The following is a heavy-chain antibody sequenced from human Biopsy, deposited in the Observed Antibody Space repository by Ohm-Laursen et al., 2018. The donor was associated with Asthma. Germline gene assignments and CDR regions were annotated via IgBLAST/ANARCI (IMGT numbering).Heavy chain of an antibody. CDR2: ISVYNGNT. CDR3: ARAVDYSHYYGIDV. Sequence: ASVKVSCKTSGYTFNSAGITWVRQAPGQGLEWMGGISVYNGNTKVAQKLQDRVTMITDTSTGTAYMELRSLRSDDTAVYFCARAVDYSHYYGIDVWGQGTTVTVS. J-gene: IGHJ6*02. V-gene: IGHV1-18*01. CDR1: GYTFNSAG. D-gene: IGHD3-10*01.